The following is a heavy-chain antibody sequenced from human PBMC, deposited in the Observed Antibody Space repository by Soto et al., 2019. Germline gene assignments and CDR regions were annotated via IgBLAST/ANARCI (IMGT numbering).Heavy chain of an antibody. D-gene: IGHD6-13*01. CDR2: INHSGST. CDR1: GGSFSGYY. J-gene: IGHJ4*02. Sequence: SETLSLTCGVSGGSFSGYYWTWIRQPPGKGLEWIGEINHSGSTHYNPSLKSRVTISVDTSKNQFSLKLTSVTAADTAVYYCARGVGYTHGPAVYWGQGTLVTVSS. CDR3: ARGVGYTHGPAVY. V-gene: IGHV4-34*01.